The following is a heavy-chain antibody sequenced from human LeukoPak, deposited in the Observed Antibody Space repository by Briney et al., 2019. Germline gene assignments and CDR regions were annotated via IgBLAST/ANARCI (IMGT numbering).Heavy chain of an antibody. V-gene: IGHV1-69*05. CDR3: ARSGWELHYYYMDV. D-gene: IGHD1-26*01. J-gene: IGHJ6*03. Sequence: SVKVSCKASGGTFSSYAISWVRQAPGQGLEWMGGIIPIFGTANYAQKFQGKVTITTDESTSTAYMELSSLRSEDTAVYYCARSGWELHYYYMDVWGKGTTVTVSS. CDR2: IIPIFGTA. CDR1: GGTFSSYA.